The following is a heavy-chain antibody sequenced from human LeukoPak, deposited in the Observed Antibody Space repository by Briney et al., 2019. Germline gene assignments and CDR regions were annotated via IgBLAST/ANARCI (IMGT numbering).Heavy chain of an antibody. V-gene: IGHV4-39*01. CDR3: ARRAQSTGNWFDP. D-gene: IGHD2-2*01. CDR1: GASISRTTYF. Sequence: SETLSLTCAVSGASISRTTYFWGWIRQPPGKGLEWIGSIYYSGSTYYNPSLKSRVTISLDMSKNQFPLNLNSVTAADTAVYFCARRAQSTGNWFDPWGQGTLVTVSS. CDR2: IYYSGST. J-gene: IGHJ5*02.